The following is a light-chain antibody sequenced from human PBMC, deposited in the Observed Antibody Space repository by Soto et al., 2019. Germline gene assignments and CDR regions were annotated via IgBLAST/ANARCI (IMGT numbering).Light chain of an antibody. CDR3: SSYTRSSTWV. J-gene: IGLJ3*02. Sequence: QSALTQPASVSGSPGQSITISCTRTSSDVGGYNYVSWYQQHPGKAPKLMIYDVSNRPSGVSNRFSGSKSGNTASLTISGLQAEDEADYYCSSYTRSSTWVFGGGTKVTVL. CDR1: SSDVGGYNY. V-gene: IGLV2-14*01. CDR2: DVS.